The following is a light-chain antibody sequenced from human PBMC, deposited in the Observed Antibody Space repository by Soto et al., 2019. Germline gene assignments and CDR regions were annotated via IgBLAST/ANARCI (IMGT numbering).Light chain of an antibody. V-gene: IGKV1-5*01. CDR3: QQYYRYPWT. CDR2: DVS. CDR1: QIVSNV. Sequence: DIQMTQSPTTLPASVGDRVTITCRASQIVSNVLAWFQQKPGKGPELLIYDVSNLQSGVPSRFSGSGSGTEFTLTISSLQPDDFAVYYCQQYYRYPWTFGQGTQVEIK. J-gene: IGKJ1*01.